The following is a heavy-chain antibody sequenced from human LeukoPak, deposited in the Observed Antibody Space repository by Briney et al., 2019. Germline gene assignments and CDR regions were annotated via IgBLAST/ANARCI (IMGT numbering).Heavy chain of an antibody. V-gene: IGHV3-23*01. CDR3: AKDGNYYYDSSGYSDY. D-gene: IGHD3-22*01. J-gene: IGHJ4*02. CDR1: GFTFSSYA. Sequence: GGSLRLSCAASGFTFSSYAMSWVRQAPGKGLEWVSAISGSGGSTYYADSVKGRFTISSDNSKNTLYLQMNSLRAEDTAVYYCAKDGNYYYDSSGYSDYWGQGTLVTVSS. CDR2: ISGSGGST.